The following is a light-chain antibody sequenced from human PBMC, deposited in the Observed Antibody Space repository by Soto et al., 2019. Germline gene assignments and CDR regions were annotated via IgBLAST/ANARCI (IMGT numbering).Light chain of an antibody. CDR3: MQALQTPLT. V-gene: IGKV2-28*01. CDR1: QSLLNSNGYNY. J-gene: IGKJ1*01. CDR2: LGS. Sequence: DIVMTQSPLSLPVTPGEPASISCRSSQSLLNSNGYNYFHWYLQKPGQSPQVLIYLGSNRASGVPDRFSGSGSGTDCTLKISRVAAEDVGVYYCMQALQTPLTFGQGTKVEIK.